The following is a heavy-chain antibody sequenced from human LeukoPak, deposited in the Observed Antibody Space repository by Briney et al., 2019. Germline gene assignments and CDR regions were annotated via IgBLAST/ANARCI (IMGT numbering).Heavy chain of an antibody. D-gene: IGHD4-17*01. CDR2: INPNSGGT. CDR3: ASGDYGDPPHNY. J-gene: IGHJ4*02. Sequence: GASVKVSCKASGYTFTNFGISWVRQAPGQGLEWMGWINPNSGGTNYAQKFQGRVTMTRDTSISTAYMELSRLRFDDTAVYYCASGDYGDPPHNYWGQGTLVTVSS. CDR1: GYTFTNFG. V-gene: IGHV1-2*02.